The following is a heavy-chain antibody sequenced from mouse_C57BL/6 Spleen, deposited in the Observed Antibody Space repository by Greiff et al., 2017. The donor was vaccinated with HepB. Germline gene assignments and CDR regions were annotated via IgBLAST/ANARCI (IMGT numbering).Heavy chain of an antibody. CDR1: GFTFSDYG. CDR3: ARTYGKRYFDV. CDR2: ISSGSSTI. J-gene: IGHJ1*03. D-gene: IGHD2-1*01. Sequence: EVKLVESGGGLVKPGGSLKLSCAASGFTFSDYGMHWVRQAPEKGLEWVAYISSGSSTIYYADTVKGRFTISRDNAKNTLFLQMTSLRSEDTAMYYCARTYGKRYFDVWGTGTTVTVSS. V-gene: IGHV5-17*01.